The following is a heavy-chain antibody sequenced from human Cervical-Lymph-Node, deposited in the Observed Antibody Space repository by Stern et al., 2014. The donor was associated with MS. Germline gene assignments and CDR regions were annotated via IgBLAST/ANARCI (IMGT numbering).Heavy chain of an antibody. Sequence: QVQLVQSGAEVKKPGASVKVSCKASGYTFTSYYMHWVRQAPGQGLEWMGIINPSGGSTSYAQKFQGRVTMTRDTSTSTVYMELSSLRSEDTAVYYCATTQASFWSGYSGWFDPWGQGTLVTVSS. D-gene: IGHD3-3*01. CDR2: INPSGGST. V-gene: IGHV1-46*01. J-gene: IGHJ5*02. CDR1: GYTFTSYY. CDR3: ATTQASFWSGYSGWFDP.